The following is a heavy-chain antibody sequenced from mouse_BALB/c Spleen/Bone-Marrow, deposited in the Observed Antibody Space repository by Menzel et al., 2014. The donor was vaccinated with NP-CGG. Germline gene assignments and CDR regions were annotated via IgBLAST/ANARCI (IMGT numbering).Heavy chain of an antibody. CDR3: ARTYHLYYAMDY. CDR2: ILPGSGST. Sequence: QVQLQQSGAELMKPGASVKISCKATGYTFXSSWIEWVNQRPGHGLEWIGEILPGSGSTNYNEKFKGKATFTAYTSSNTAYMQLGSLTSEDSAVYYRARTYHLYYAMDYWGQGTSVTVSS. J-gene: IGHJ4*01. D-gene: IGHD5-1*01. V-gene: IGHV1-9*01. CDR1: GYTFXSSW.